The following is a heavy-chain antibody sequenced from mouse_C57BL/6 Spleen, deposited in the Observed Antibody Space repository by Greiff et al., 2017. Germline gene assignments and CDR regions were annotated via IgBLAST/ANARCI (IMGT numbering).Heavy chain of an antibody. CDR2: IDPSDSET. V-gene: IGHV1-52*01. J-gene: IGHJ2*01. CDR3: AREDYYSNYVRGYYFDY. CDR1: GYTFTSYW. Sequence: VQQQQPGAELVRPGSSVKLSCKASGYTFTSYWMHWVKQRPIQGLEWIGNIDPSDSETHYNQKFKDKATLTVDKSSSTAYMQLSSLTSEDSAVYYCAREDYYSNYVRGYYFDYWGQGTTLTVSS. D-gene: IGHD2-5*01.